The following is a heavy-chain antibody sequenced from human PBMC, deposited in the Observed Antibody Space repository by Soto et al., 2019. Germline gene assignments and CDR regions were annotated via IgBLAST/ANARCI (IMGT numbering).Heavy chain of an antibody. Sequence: DVQLVESGGGLIQPGGSLRLSCAASGFTVSTNYMSWVRQAPGKGLEWVSVIYSGGSTYYADSVKGRFTISRDNSKNTLYLQMNSLRAEDTAVYYCARASIAAAGYYFDYWGQGTLVTVSS. CDR2: IYSGGST. CDR1: GFTVSTNY. CDR3: ARASIAAAGYYFDY. V-gene: IGHV3-53*01. J-gene: IGHJ4*02. D-gene: IGHD6-13*01.